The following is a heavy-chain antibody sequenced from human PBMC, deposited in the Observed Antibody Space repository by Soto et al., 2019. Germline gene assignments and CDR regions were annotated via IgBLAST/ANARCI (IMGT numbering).Heavy chain of an antibody. Sequence: QVQLVESGGGLVKPGGSLRLSCAASGFTFSDYYMSWIRQAPGKGLEWVSYISSSGITIYYADSVKGRFTISRDNAKNSRCLQMHSLRAEETAVYYCARVERCITIFGVVIPPFDYWGQGTLVTVSS. V-gene: IGHV3-11*01. J-gene: IGHJ4*02. CDR2: ISSSGITI. CDR1: GFTFSDYY. CDR3: ARVERCITIFGVVIPPFDY. D-gene: IGHD3-3*01.